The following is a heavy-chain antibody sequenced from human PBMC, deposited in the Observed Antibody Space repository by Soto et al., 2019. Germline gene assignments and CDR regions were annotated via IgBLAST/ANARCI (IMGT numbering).Heavy chain of an antibody. Sequence: QVQLVQSGAEVKKPGASVKVSCKASGYTFTSYGISWVRQAPGPGLEGMGWISAYNGNTNYAQKLQGRVTMTTDTSTSTAYMELRSLRSDDTAVYYCAREPPGKLRYDAFDIWGQGTMVTVSS. CDR1: GYTFTSYG. CDR3: AREPPGKLRYDAFDI. CDR2: ISAYNGNT. V-gene: IGHV1-18*01. D-gene: IGHD4-17*01. J-gene: IGHJ3*02.